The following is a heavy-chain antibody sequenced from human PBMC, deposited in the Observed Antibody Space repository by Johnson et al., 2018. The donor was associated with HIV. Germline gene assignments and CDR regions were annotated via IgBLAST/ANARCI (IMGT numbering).Heavy chain of an antibody. CDR1: GFTFSSYA. CDR3: ARGSRYTYDNDDVYLLQAFDI. V-gene: IGHV3-30*04. D-gene: IGHD3-16*01. CDR2: ISYDGSDK. Sequence: VQLVESGGGVVQPARSLRLSCAASGFTFSSYAMHWVRQAPAKGLEWVAVISYDGSDKYYADSVQCRFTVSRDSSNNTLYLQVNSLRAEDAAVYYCARGSRYTYDNDDVYLLQAFDIWGQGTMVTVSS. J-gene: IGHJ3*02.